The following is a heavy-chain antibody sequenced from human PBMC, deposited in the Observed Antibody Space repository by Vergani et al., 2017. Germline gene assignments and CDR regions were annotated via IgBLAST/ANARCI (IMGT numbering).Heavy chain of an antibody. V-gene: IGHV3-30*02. Sequence: QVQLVESGGGVVQRGGSLRLSCATSGFTLSNYDMQWIRQGPGKGLEFVAFIQFDGSNQYYADSVKGRFTLSRDISKNTLYLQMNSLRTDDTATYYCAKHFRGWGIDYWGQGTQFIVSS. CDR1: GFTLSNYD. D-gene: IGHD3-16*01. CDR3: AKHFRGWGIDY. J-gene: IGHJ4*02. CDR2: IQFDGSNQ.